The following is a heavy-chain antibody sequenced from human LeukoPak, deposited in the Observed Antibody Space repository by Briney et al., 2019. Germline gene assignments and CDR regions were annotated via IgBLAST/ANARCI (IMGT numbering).Heavy chain of an antibody. CDR3: ARDRGMVYAISDAFDI. CDR2: INPNSGGT. CDR1: GYTFTGYY. J-gene: IGHJ3*02. Sequence: ASVKVSCKASGYTFTGYYMHWVRQAPGQELEWMGWINPNSGGTNYAQKFQGWVTMTRDTSISTAYMELSRLRSDDTAVYYCARDRGMVYAISDAFDIWGQGTMVTVSS. D-gene: IGHD2-8*01. V-gene: IGHV1-2*04.